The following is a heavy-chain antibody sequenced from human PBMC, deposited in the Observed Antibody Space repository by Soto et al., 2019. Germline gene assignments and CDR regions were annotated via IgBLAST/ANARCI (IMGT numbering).Heavy chain of an antibody. J-gene: IGHJ6*02. CDR3: ARDYVTTVTTGYSYYGMDV. CDR2: IYYSGST. D-gene: IGHD4-17*01. CDR1: GGNIRSYG. V-gene: IGHV4-59*01. Sequence: SETQSLTCTVSGGNIRSYGWSWIRQPPGKGLEWIGYIYYSGSTSYNPSLKSRVTISVDTPKNQFSLKLSSVTAADTAVYYCARDYVTTVTTGYSYYGMDVWGQGTTVTVSS.